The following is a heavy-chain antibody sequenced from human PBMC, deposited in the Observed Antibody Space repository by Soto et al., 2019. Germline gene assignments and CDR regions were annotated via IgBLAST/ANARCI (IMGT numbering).Heavy chain of an antibody. CDR2: IKQDGSEK. CDR3: ARKGGWRDAFDI. J-gene: IGHJ3*02. CDR1: GFTFSSYW. V-gene: IGHV3-7*01. D-gene: IGHD6-19*01. Sequence: EVQLVESGGGLVQPGGSLRVSCAASGFTFSSYWMSWVRQAPGKGLEWVANIKQDGSEKYYVDSVKGRFTISRDNAKNSLYLQMNSLRVEDTAVYYCARKGGWRDAFDIWAKGQWSPSLQ.